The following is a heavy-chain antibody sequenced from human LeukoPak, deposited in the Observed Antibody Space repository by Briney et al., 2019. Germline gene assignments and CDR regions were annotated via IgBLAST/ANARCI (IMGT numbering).Heavy chain of an antibody. CDR2: IIPIFGTA. D-gene: IGHD6-13*01. J-gene: IGHJ4*02. CDR3: ARLGSSWYEYYFDY. V-gene: IGHV1-69*06. CDR1: GGTFSSYA. Sequence: GSSVKVSCKASGGTFSSYAISWVRRAPGQGLEWMGGIIPIFGTANYAQKFQGRVTITADKSTSTAYMELSSLRSEDTAVYYCARLGSSWYEYYFDYWGQGTLVTVSS.